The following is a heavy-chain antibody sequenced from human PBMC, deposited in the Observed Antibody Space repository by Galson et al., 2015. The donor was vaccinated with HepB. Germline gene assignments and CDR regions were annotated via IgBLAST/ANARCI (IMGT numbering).Heavy chain of an antibody. D-gene: IGHD3-3*01. CDR1: GFSLSTSGMC. J-gene: IGHJ4*02. Sequence: PALVKPTQTLTLTCTFSGFSLSTSGMCVSWIRQPPGKALEWLARIDWDDDKYYSTSLKARLTISKDASKNQVVLTMTNMDPVDTATYYCARTPTLRFLEWLLFDYWGQGTLVTVSS. CDR2: IDWDDDK. CDR3: ARTPTLRFLEWLLFDY. V-gene: IGHV2-70*11.